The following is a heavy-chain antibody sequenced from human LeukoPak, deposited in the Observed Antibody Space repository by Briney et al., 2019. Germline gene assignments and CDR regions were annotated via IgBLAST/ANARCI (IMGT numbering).Heavy chain of an antibody. Sequence: PSETLSLTCTVSGGSISSGGDYWSWIRQHTGKGLEWIGYIYYSGSTNYNPSLKSRVTISIDTSKNQFSLKLSSVTAADTAVYYCARLSDGAFDYWGQGTLVTVSS. V-gene: IGHV4-31*03. J-gene: IGHJ4*02. CDR2: IYYSGST. CDR3: ARLSDGAFDY. CDR1: GGSISSGGDY.